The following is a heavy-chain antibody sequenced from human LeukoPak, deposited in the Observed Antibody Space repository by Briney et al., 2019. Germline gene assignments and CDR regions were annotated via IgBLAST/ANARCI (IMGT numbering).Heavy chain of an antibody. V-gene: IGHV3-30-3*01. CDR2: ISYDGSNK. J-gene: IGHJ3*02. CDR3: AKDVTMIVVVNDAFDI. CDR1: GFTFSSYA. Sequence: GGSLRLSCAASGFTFSSYAMHWVRQAPGKGLEWVAVISYDGSNKYYADSVKGRFTISRDNSKNTLYLQMNSLRAEDTAVYYCAKDVTMIVVVNDAFDIWGQGTMVTVSS. D-gene: IGHD3-22*01.